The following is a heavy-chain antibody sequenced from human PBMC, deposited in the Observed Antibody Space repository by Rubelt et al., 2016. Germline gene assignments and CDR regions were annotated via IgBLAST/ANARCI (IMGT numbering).Heavy chain of an antibody. J-gene: IGHJ6*02. CDR1: GFTFSSYG. Sequence: QVQLVESGGGVVQPGRSLRLSCAASGFTFSSYGMHWVRQAPGKGLEWVAVIWYDGSNKYYADSVKGRFTISRDNSKNTLYLQMNSLGAEDTAVYYWARGEQQLSYYGMDVWGQGTTVTVSS. V-gene: IGHV3-33*01. D-gene: IGHD6-13*01. CDR3: ARGEQQLSYYGMDV. CDR2: IWYDGSNK.